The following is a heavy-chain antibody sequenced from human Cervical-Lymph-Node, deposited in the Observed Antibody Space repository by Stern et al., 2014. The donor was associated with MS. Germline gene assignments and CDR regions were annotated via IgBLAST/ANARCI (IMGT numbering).Heavy chain of an antibody. Sequence: VQLVQSGPGLVKPSQTLSLTCTVSGASISTVGYYWNWIRQHPGKGLEWIAYISYIGSTYYNPSLKSRVSISADTSKNQFSLNLTSVTAADTALYYCARSDRLWGSFDYWGQGTLVAVSS. D-gene: IGHD3-16*01. CDR3: ARSDRLWGSFDY. CDR2: ISYIGST. CDR1: GASISTVGYY. J-gene: IGHJ4*02. V-gene: IGHV4-31*03.